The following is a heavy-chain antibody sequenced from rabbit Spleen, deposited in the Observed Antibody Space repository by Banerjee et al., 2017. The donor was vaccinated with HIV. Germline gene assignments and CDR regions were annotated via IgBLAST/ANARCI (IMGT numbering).Heavy chain of an antibody. D-gene: IGHD4-2*01. Sequence: QSLEESGGDLVKPGASLTLTCIASGVSFSGDSYMCWVRQAPGKGLEWIACINILTGKSVYASWAKGRFTMSRTSSTTVTLQMTSLTAADTATYFCARDLIAVIGWNFNLWGPGTLVTVS. CDR3: ARDLIAVIGWNFNL. CDR2: INILTGKS. CDR1: GVSFSGDSY. V-gene: IGHV1S40*01. J-gene: IGHJ4*01.